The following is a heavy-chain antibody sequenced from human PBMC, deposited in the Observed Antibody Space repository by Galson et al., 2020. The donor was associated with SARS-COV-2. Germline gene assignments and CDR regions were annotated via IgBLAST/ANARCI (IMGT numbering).Heavy chain of an antibody. V-gene: IGHV4-31*03. J-gene: IGHJ4*02. D-gene: IGHD2-15*01. Sequence: SETLSLTCTVSGGSISSGGYYWSWIRQHPGKGLEWIGYIYYSGSTYYNPSLKSRVTISVDTYKNQFSLKLSSVTAADTAVYYCARGGYCSGGSCPNHFDYWGQGTLVTVSS. CDR1: GGSISSGGYY. CDR3: ARGGYCSGGSCPNHFDY. CDR2: IYYSGST.